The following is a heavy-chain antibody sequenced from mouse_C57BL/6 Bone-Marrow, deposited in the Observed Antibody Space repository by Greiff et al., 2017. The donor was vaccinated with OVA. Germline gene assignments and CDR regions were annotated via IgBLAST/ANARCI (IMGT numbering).Heavy chain of an antibody. V-gene: IGHV5-4*01. D-gene: IGHD4-1*01. CDR1: GFTFSSYA. J-gene: IGHJ3*01. CDR3: ARDLTGTWFAY. Sequence: EVKLMESGGGLVKPGGSLKLSCAASGFTFSSYAMSWVRQTPEKRLEWVATISDGGSYTYYPDNVKGRFPISRDNAKNNRYLQMSHLKSEDTAMYYCARDLTGTWFAYWGQGTLVTVSA. CDR2: ISDGGSYT.